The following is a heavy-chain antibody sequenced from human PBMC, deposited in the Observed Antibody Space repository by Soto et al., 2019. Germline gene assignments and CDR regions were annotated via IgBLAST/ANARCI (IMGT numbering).Heavy chain of an antibody. D-gene: IGHD3-9*01. V-gene: IGHV3-21*01. CDR1: GFTFSSYS. Sequence: GGSLRLSCAASGFTFSSYSMNWVRQAPGKGLEWVSSISSSSSYIYYADSVKGRFTISRDNAKNSLYLQMNSLRAEDTAVYYCARVLRYLKSYFDYWGQGTLVTVSS. CDR3: ARVLRYLKSYFDY. J-gene: IGHJ4*02. CDR2: ISSSSSYI.